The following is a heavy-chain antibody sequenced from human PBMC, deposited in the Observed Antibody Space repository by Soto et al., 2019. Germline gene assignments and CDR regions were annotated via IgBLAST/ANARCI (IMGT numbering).Heavy chain of an antibody. CDR3: ARRGYSGYEIDY. Sequence: EVQLVESGGGLVQPGGSLRLSCAASGFTFSSYAMHWVRQAPGKGLEYVSDISSNGGSTYYANSVKGRFTISRGNSNNSLYLQMGSLRAEDMAVYCWARRGYSGYEIDYWGQGTLVTVSS. J-gene: IGHJ4*02. CDR2: ISSNGGST. D-gene: IGHD5-12*01. V-gene: IGHV3-64*01. CDR1: GFTFSSYA.